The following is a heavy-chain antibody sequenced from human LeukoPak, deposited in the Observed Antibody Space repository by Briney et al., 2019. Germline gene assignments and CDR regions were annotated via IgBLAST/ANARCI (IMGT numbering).Heavy chain of an antibody. V-gene: IGHV3-49*03. Sequence: GGSLRLSCTASGFTFGDYAMSWFRQAPGKGLEWVGFIRSKAYGGTTGYAASVKGRFTISRDDSKSIAYLQMNSLKTEDTAVYYCTTARPNYYFDYWGQGTLVTVSS. CDR1: GFTFGDYA. CDR2: IRSKAYGGTT. J-gene: IGHJ4*02. CDR3: TTARPNYYFDY. D-gene: IGHD6-6*01.